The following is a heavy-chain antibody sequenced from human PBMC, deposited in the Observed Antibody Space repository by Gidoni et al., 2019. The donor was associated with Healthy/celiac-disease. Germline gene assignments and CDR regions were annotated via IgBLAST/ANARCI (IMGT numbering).Heavy chain of an antibody. Sequence: QVQLQESGPGLVKPSETLSLTCTVSGGSISSYYWSWIRQPPGKGLEWIGYIYYSGSTNYNPSLKSRVTISVDTSKNQFSLKLSSVTAADTAVYYCASLSGYDYWSPLDYWGQGTLVTVSS. D-gene: IGHD5-12*01. CDR2: IYYSGST. V-gene: IGHV4-59*01. CDR1: GGSISSYY. J-gene: IGHJ4*02. CDR3: ASLSGYDYWSPLDY.